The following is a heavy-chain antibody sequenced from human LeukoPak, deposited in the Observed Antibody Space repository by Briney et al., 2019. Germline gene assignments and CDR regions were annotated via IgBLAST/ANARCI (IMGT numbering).Heavy chain of an antibody. J-gene: IGHJ4*02. CDR1: GFTFSSYA. CDR2: ISGSGGST. Sequence: GGSLRLSCAASGFTFSSYAMSWVRQAPGKGLEWVSAISGSGGSTYYADSVKGRFTISRDNSKNTLYLQMNSLRAEDTAVYYCAKGFGITMVRGVSFDYWGQGTLVTVSS. CDR3: AKGFGITMVRGVSFDY. D-gene: IGHD3-10*01. V-gene: IGHV3-23*01.